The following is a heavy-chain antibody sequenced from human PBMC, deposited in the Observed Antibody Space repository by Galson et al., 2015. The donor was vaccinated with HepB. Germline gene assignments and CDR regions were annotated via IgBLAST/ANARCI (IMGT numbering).Heavy chain of an antibody. CDR2: INSNNGGT. D-gene: IGHD1-14*01. CDR3: ARDVAGSAGKYFDL. CDR1: GYTFTDYY. V-gene: IGHV1-2*02. J-gene: IGHJ2*01. Sequence: SVKVSCKASGYTFTDYYMHWVRQAPGQGLEWMGSINSNNGGTGYAEKFQGRVTMTRDTSIRTAYMEVSRLRSDDTAVYYCARDVAGSAGKYFDLWGRGTLVTVSS.